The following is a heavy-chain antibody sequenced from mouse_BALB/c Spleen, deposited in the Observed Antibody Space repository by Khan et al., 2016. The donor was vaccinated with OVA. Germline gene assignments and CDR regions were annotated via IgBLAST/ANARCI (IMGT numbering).Heavy chain of an antibody. D-gene: IGHD1-1*01. CDR3: ARSGTISTVVVTDFDV. CDR1: GYSITSDYA. Sequence: VQLKESGPGLVKPSQSLSLTCTVTGYSITSDYAWNWIRQFPGNKLEWMGYIKYSGSTSYNPSLKSRISITRDTSKNQFFLQLNSATTEDTATYYCARSGTISTVVVTDFDVWGQGTTLTVSS. CDR2: IKYSGST. V-gene: IGHV3-2*02. J-gene: IGHJ2*01.